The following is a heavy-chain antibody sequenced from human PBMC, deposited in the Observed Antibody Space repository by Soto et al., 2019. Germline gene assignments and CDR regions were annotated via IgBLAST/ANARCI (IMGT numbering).Heavy chain of an antibody. J-gene: IGHJ6*02. Sequence: QVQLVQSGAEVKKPGSSVKVSCKASGGTFSSYAISWVRQAHGQGLEWMGGIIPIFGTANYAQKFQGRVTITADKSTTTAYMELSSLRSEDTAGYYCARAPTHYYDSGGEGLYYYYGMDVWGQGTTVTVSS. D-gene: IGHD3-22*01. CDR2: IIPIFGTA. CDR3: ARAPTHYYDSGGEGLYYYYGMDV. V-gene: IGHV1-69*06. CDR1: GGTFSSYA.